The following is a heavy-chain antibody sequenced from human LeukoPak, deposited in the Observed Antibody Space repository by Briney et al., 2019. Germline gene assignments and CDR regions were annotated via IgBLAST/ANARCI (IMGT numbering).Heavy chain of an antibody. CDR3: ARDLLPQPYYYDVRGY. J-gene: IGHJ4*02. Sequence: SETLSLTCTVSGGSISPYYWSWIRQPPGEGLEWIGYIYYSGSTNYNPSLKSRVTISVDTSKNQFSLKLSSVTAADTAVYYCARDLLPQPYYYDVRGYWGQGTLVTVSS. CDR1: GGSISPYY. V-gene: IGHV4-59*12. CDR2: IYYSGST. D-gene: IGHD3-22*01.